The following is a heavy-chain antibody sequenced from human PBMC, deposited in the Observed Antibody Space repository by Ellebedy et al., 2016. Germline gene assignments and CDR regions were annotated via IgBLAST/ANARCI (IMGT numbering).Heavy chain of an antibody. CDR1: GYSFTNYW. V-gene: IGHV5-51*01. CDR2: IYPGDSDT. Sequence: KVSCXGSGYSFTNYWIGWVRQMPGKGLEWMGIIYPGDSDTRYSPSFQGQVTISADKSISTAYLQWSSLKASDTAMYYCASHSGVGCSSTSCYLSYYYMDVWGKGTTVTVSS. D-gene: IGHD2-2*01. J-gene: IGHJ6*03. CDR3: ASHSGVGCSSTSCYLSYYYMDV.